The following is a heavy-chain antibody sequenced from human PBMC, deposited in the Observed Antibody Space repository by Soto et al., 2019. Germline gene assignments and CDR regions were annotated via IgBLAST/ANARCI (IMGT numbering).Heavy chain of an antibody. Sequence: QVQLVQSGAEVKKPGASVKVSCKASGYIFTAYSMHWVRQAPGQGLEWMGVVNPSGGYTNDAQKCEGRITRSRSKSTSSVSIDLDVESCEDMAVYDRARGKNCSYCIGYSGYFQRWLQGTLVTVS. V-gene: IGHV1-46*01. CDR1: GYIFTAYS. D-gene: IGHD6-25*01. CDR3: ARGKNCSYCIGYSGYFQR. CDR2: VNPSGGYT. J-gene: IGHJ1*01.